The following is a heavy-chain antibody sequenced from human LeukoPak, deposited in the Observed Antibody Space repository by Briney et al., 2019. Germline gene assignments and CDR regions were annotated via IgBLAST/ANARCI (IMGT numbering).Heavy chain of an antibody. D-gene: IGHD4-11*01. V-gene: IGHV3-33*01. Sequence: PGRSLRLSCAASGFTFSSYGMHWVRQAPGKGLEWVAVIWYDGSNKYYADSAKGRFTISRDNSKNTLYLQMNSLRAEDTAVYYCAREIIDYSSYSLNWFDPWGQGTLVTVSS. CDR2: IWYDGSNK. J-gene: IGHJ5*02. CDR3: AREIIDYSSYSLNWFDP. CDR1: GFTFSSYG.